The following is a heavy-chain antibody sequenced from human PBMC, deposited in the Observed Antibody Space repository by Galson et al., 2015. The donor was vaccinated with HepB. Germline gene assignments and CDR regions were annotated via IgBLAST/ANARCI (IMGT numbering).Heavy chain of an antibody. D-gene: IGHD2-2*01. CDR2: LDPEDGET. J-gene: IGHJ4*02. Sequence: SVKVSCKVSGYTLTELSMHWVRQAPGKGLEWMGGLDPEDGETIYAQKFQGRVTMTEDTSTDTAYMELSSLRSEDTAVYYCATGILKSTSCYLGYWGQGTLVTVSS. CDR3: ATGILKSTSCYLGY. V-gene: IGHV1-24*01. CDR1: GYTLTELS.